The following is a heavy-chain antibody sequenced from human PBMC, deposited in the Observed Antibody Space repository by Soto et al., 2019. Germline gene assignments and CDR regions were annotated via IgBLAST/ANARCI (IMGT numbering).Heavy chain of an antibody. V-gene: IGHV5-51*01. Sequence: GESLKISFKGSGYTFTNYWIGWVRQMPGKGLEWMGIIYDGDSDTIYNPSFQGQVTISDDKSISTAYLQWSSLKASDTAMYYCARVRDTGGYYPKYFDSWGQGTLVTVSS. CDR1: GYTFTNYW. J-gene: IGHJ4*02. CDR3: ARVRDTGGYYPKYFDS. CDR2: IYDGDSDT. D-gene: IGHD3-22*01.